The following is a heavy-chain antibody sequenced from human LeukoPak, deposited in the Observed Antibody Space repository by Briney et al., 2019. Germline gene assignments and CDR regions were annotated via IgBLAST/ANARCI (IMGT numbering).Heavy chain of an antibody. Sequence: SETLSLTCTVSGGSISSYYWSWIRQPPGKGLEWIGYIYYSGSTNYNPSLKSRVTISVDTSKNQFSLKLSSVTAADTAVYYCARDRIAAAGMSAFDIWGQGTMVTVSS. CDR3: ARDRIAAAGMSAFDI. D-gene: IGHD6-13*01. CDR1: GGSISSYY. V-gene: IGHV4-59*01. J-gene: IGHJ3*02. CDR2: IYYSGST.